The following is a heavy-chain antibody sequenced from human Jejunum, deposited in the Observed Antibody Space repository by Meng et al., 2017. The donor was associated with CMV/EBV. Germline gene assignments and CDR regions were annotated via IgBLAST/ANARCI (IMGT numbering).Heavy chain of an antibody. J-gene: IGHJ4*02. CDR1: VSSGSNH. Sequence: VSSGSNHCNCTRQPPGKGLELIGYIHDSRNTSHNPSLNRRVTVSVDTSKHQFSLEMSSVTAADTAVYYCARDGGDYGGNPYYFDDWGQGALVTVSS. CDR3: ARDGGDYGGNPYYFDD. D-gene: IGHD4-23*01. CDR2: IHDSRNT. V-gene: IGHV4-61*01.